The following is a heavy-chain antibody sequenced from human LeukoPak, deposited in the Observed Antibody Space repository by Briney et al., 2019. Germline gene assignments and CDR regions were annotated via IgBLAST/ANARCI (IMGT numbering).Heavy chain of an antibody. CDR2: ISGRGSAI. CDR1: GFTFSSYE. V-gene: IGHV3-48*03. Sequence: QPGGSLRLSCAASGFTFSSYEMNWVRQAPGKGLEWVSYISGRGSAIYYADSVKGRFTLSRDNAKNSLYLQMNSLRAEDTAIYYCARLLGYSYGLGSFFDYWGQGTLVTVSS. J-gene: IGHJ4*02. D-gene: IGHD5-18*01. CDR3: ARLLGYSYGLGSFFDY.